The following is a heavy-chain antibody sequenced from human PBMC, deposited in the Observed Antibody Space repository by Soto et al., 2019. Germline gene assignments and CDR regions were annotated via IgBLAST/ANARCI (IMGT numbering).Heavy chain of an antibody. V-gene: IGHV1-69*13. Sequence: SVKVSCKASGGTFSSYAISWVRQAPGQGLEWMGGIITIFGTANYAQKFQGRVTITADESTITAYMELSSLRSEDTAVYCCASSPQSNDSSGYYFEMIFDFWGQGTLVTVPP. D-gene: IGHD3-22*01. CDR2: IITIFGTA. CDR3: ASSPQSNDSSGYYFEMIFDF. CDR1: GGTFSSYA. J-gene: IGHJ4*02.